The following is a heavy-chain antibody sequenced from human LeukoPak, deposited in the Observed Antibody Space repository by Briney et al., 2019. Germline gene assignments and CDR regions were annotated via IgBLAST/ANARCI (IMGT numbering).Heavy chain of an antibody. CDR3: ARLWDSTGLYFYYYMDV. CDR2: YHIGNT. CDR1: GVSIRGDTYY. V-gene: IGHV4-39*01. D-gene: IGHD6-19*01. J-gene: IGHJ6*03. Sequence: PSETLSLTCTVSGVSIRGDTYYWGWIRQPPGKGLEWIGNYHIGNTYYNPSLKSRVTISEDTSKNQFSLRVNSMTAADTAVYYCARLWDSTGLYFYYYMDVWGEGTTVAVSS.